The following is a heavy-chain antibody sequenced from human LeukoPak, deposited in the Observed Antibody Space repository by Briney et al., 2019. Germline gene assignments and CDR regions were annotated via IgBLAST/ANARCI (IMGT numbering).Heavy chain of an antibody. CDR2: SSASGDFT. D-gene: IGHD1-26*01. V-gene: IGHV3-23*01. CDR3: AKSPNVRPTGVFDD. J-gene: IGHJ4*02. CDR1: GFTFSSYA. Sequence: PGGSLRLSCAASGFTFSSYAMSWVRQAPGKGLEWVSASSASGDFTYYADSVKGRFTISRYFFTNTLYLQMNSLRAEDTAVYYCAKSPNVRPTGVFDDWGQGTLVAVAS.